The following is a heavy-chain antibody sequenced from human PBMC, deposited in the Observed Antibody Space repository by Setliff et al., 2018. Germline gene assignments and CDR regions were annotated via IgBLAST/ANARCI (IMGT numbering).Heavy chain of an antibody. V-gene: IGHV4-61*01. J-gene: IGHJ3*02. CDR3: ARDLDYQYYCETSGRDAFDI. CDR1: GGSISSGSNY. CDR2: IHNNGRI. Sequence: SETLSLTCTVSGGSISSGSNYWSWIRQPPGKGLEWIAYIHNNGRIKYNPALKSRVTISLDTSKNQFSLNLNSATAADTAGYYCARDLDYQYYCETSGRDAFDIWGQGTMVTVSS. D-gene: IGHD3-22*01.